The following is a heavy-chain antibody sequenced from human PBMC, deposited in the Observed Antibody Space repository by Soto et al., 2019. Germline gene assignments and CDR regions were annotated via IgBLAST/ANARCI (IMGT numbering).Heavy chain of an antibody. CDR1: GGSFSGYY. J-gene: IGHJ4*02. V-gene: IGHV4-34*01. Sequence: PWETLSLTCAVYGGSFSGYYWSWIRQPPGKGLEWIGEINHSGSTNYNPSLKSRVTISVDTSKNQFYLKLSSVTAADTAVYYCASVRSIAAAGDYCGQGPLLTISS. CDR3: ASVRSIAAAGDY. CDR2: INHSGST. D-gene: IGHD6-13*01.